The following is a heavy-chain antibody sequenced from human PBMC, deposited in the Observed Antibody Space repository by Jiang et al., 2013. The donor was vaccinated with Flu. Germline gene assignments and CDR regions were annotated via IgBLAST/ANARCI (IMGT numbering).Heavy chain of an antibody. V-gene: IGHV1-24*01. J-gene: IGHJ6*03. CDR1: GYTLTELS. D-gene: IGHD4-17*01. CDR3: ATRAGARTVTTFXDYYYMDV. Sequence: GAEVKKPGASVKVSCKVSGYTLTELSMHWVRQAPGKGLEWMGGFDPEDGETIYAQKFQGRVTMTEDTSTDTAYMELSSLRSEDTAVYYCATRAGARTVTTFXDYYYMDVWGKGPRSPSP. CDR2: FDPEDGET.